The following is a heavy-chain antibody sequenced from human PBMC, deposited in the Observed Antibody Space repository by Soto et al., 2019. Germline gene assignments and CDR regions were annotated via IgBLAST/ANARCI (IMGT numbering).Heavy chain of an antibody. D-gene: IGHD6-19*01. V-gene: IGHV2-5*02. Sequence: QITLKESGPTLVIPTQTLTLTCTFSGFSLNTRGGGVGWIRQPPGKALEWVALIHWDDEKPYSPSLRNTLSITKDTTKNQGVLIMTNMDPVDTATNYCAYRPFVLGRGWKCDFWGQGILVTVSS. CDR2: IHWDDEK. CDR3: AYRPFVLGRGWKCDF. J-gene: IGHJ4*02. CDR1: GFSLNTRGGG.